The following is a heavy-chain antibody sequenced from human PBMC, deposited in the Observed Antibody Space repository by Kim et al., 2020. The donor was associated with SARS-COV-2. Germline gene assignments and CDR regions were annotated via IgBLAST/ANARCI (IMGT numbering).Heavy chain of an antibody. CDR2: ITRTATTI. J-gene: IGHJ4*02. V-gene: IGHV3-48*03. CDR3: VKLYASGLPHYFDH. CDR1: GFTFSSSE. D-gene: IGHD2-8*01. Sequence: GGSLRLSCVASGFTFSSSEMAWVRQAPGKGLEWVSSITRTATTINYADSVRGRFVISRDNAQKSLYLQMNSLRADDTAIYYCVKLYASGLPHYFDHWSQRPLVSVSS.